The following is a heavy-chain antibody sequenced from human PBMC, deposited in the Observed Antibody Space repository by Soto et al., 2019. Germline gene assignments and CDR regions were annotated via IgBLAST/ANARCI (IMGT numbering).Heavy chain of an antibody. V-gene: IGHV1-2*04. CDR3: ACAVGRDGSSWYRGGYDS. Sequence: QVQLLESGAEVEKSGASVKVSCKASGYSFTAYYIHWVRQAPGQGLEWMGWINPDSGGRDYAQKFEGWVTLTSDTSIDTVYMELTRLKSNDTAVYYCACAVGRDGSSWYRGGYDSWGQGTQVTVSS. CDR2: INPDSGGR. J-gene: IGHJ4*02. CDR1: GYSFTAYY. D-gene: IGHD1-26*01.